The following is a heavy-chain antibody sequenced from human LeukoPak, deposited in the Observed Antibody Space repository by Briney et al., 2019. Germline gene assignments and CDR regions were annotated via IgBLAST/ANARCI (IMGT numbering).Heavy chain of an antibody. D-gene: IGHD3-10*02. CDR2: ISGSGGST. Sequence: GGSLRLSCAASGFTFSSYAMSWVRQAPGKGLEWVSAISGSGGSTYYADSVEGRFTISRDNTKNSLYLQMNSLRAEDTAVYYCAELGITMIGGVWGKGTTVTISS. V-gene: IGHV3-23*01. CDR3: AELGITMIGGV. CDR1: GFTFSSYA. J-gene: IGHJ6*04.